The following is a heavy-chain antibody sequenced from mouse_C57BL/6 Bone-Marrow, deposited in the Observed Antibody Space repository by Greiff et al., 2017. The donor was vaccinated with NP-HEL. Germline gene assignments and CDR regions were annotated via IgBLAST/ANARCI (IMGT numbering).Heavy chain of an antibody. CDR1: GYTFTSYW. J-gene: IGHJ1*03. V-gene: IGHV1-7*01. CDR2: INPSSGYT. D-gene: IGHD1-1*01. Sequence: QVHVKQSGSELAKPGASVTLSCKASGYTFTSYWMHWVNQRPGQGLEWIGYINPSSGYTKYNQKFKDKATLTADKYSSTAYMQLSSLTYEDSAVYYWARRRIYYGSSDWYFDVWGTGTTVTVSS. CDR3: ARRRIYYGSSDWYFDV.